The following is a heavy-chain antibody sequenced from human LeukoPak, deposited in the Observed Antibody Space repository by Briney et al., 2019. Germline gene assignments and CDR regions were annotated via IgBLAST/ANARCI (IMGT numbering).Heavy chain of an antibody. D-gene: IGHD6-13*01. V-gene: IGHV3-23*01. CDR2: ISGSGTST. CDR1: GFTFSNYD. J-gene: IGHJ4*02. CDR3: AKAIAATGRWWIFDY. Sequence: GGSLRLSCAASGFTFSNYDMGWVRQAPGEGLEWVSTISGSGTSTYYTDSVKSRFTISRDNPKNAQYLQMNSLRAEDTAVYYCAKAIAATGRWWIFDYWGQGTLVTVSS.